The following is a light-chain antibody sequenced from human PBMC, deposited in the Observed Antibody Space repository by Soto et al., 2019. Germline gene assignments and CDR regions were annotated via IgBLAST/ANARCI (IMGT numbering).Light chain of an antibody. CDR2: GNS. V-gene: IGLV1-40*01. CDR1: SSNIGAGYD. CDR3: QSYDSSFSGVV. Sequence: QSVLTQPPSVSGAPGQRVTISCTGSSSNIGAGYDVHWYQQLPGTAPKVLIYGNSNRPSGVPDRFSGSKSGTSASLAITGLQAEDEADYYCQSYDSSFSGVVFGGGTKLTVL. J-gene: IGLJ2*01.